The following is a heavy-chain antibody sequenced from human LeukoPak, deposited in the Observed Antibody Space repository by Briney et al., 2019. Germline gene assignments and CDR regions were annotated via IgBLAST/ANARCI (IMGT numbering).Heavy chain of an antibody. CDR3: ATGGYSYDPFDY. CDR1: GYTLTELS. D-gene: IGHD5-18*01. Sequence: ASVKVSCKVSGYTLTELSTHWVRQAPGKGLEWMGGFDPEDGETIYAQKFQGRVTMTEDTSTDTAYMELSSLRSEDTAVYYCATGGYSYDPFDYWGQGTLVTVSS. J-gene: IGHJ4*02. CDR2: FDPEDGET. V-gene: IGHV1-24*01.